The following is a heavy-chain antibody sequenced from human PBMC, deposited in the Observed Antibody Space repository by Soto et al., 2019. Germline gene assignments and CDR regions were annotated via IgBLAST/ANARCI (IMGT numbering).Heavy chain of an antibody. Sequence: QVQLVQSGAEVKKPGSSVKVSCKASGGTFSSYAISWVRQAPGQGLEWMGGIIPIFGTANYAQKFQGRVTITADESTSTAYMELSSLRSEDTVVYYCARDTGSYLRGYYYYGMDVWGQGTTVTVSS. CDR3: ARDTGSYLRGYYYYGMDV. D-gene: IGHD1-26*01. J-gene: IGHJ6*02. CDR1: GGTFSSYA. V-gene: IGHV1-69*01. CDR2: IIPIFGTA.